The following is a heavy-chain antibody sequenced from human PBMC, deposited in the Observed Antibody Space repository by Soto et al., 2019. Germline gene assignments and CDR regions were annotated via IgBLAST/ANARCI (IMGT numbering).Heavy chain of an antibody. J-gene: IGHJ6*02. CDR1: GGSISSSNW. CDR2: IYHSGST. V-gene: IGHV4-4*02. Sequence: QVQLQESGPGLVKPSGTLSLTCAVSGGSISSSNWWSWVRQPPGKGLEWIGEIYHSGSTNYNPSHTSRVTISVDKAQDQFSLKLSSVPAADTAVYYCARVVGGYYYGMDVGGQGTTVTVSS. CDR3: ARVVGGYYYGMDV. D-gene: IGHD2-2*01.